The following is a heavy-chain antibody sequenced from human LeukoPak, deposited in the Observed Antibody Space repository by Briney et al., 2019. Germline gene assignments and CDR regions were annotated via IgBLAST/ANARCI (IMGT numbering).Heavy chain of an antibody. Sequence: ASVKVSCKASGYTFTSYAMHWVRQAPGQRLEWMGWINAGNGNTKYSQEFQGRVTMTRDMSTSTVYMELSSLRSEDTAVYYCASRTRPDVGAFDIWGQGTMVTVSS. V-gene: IGHV1-3*03. CDR2: INAGNGNT. CDR1: GYTFTSYA. D-gene: IGHD6-6*01. CDR3: ASRTRPDVGAFDI. J-gene: IGHJ3*02.